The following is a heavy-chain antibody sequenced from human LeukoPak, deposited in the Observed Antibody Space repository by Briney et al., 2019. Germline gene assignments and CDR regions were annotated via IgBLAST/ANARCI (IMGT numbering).Heavy chain of an antibody. Sequence: GGSLRLSCAASGFTFSRSLMTWVRQAPGKGLEWVANINEDGNEKNYGDSVKGRFSISRDNAKNSLYLQMSSLRAEDTAVYYCATLSDDYWGQGILVTVS. V-gene: IGHV3-7*01. CDR1: GFTFSRSL. CDR3: ATLSDDY. J-gene: IGHJ4*02. CDR2: INEDGNEK.